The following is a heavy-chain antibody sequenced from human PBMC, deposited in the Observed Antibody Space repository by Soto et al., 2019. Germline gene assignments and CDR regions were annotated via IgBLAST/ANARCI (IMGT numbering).Heavy chain of an antibody. CDR1: GYSITSSYW. J-gene: IGHJ5*02. CDR3: ARSVGELLGLDP. V-gene: IGHV4-28*01. D-gene: IGHD1-26*01. CDR2: IYYTGTT. Sequence: SETLSLTCAVSGYSITSSYWWGWIRQPPGKGLEWIGYIYYTGTTYYNPSLRSRVTMSVDTSKNQFSLSLRSVSAVDTAVYYCARSVGELLGLDPWGQGSLVTVSS.